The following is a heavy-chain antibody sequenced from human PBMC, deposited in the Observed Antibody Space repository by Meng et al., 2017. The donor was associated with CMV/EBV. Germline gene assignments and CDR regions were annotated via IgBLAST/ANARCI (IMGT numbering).Heavy chain of an antibody. J-gene: IGHJ4*02. V-gene: IGHV1-69*05. Sequence: SVKVSCKASGGTFSSYAISWVRQAPGQGLEWMGGIIPIFGTANYAQKFQGRVTITTDESTSTAYMELSSLRSEDTAVYYCARDGVVGAYFDYWGRGTLVTVSS. D-gene: IGHD1-26*01. CDR1: GGTFSSYA. CDR3: ARDGVVGAYFDY. CDR2: IIPIFGTA.